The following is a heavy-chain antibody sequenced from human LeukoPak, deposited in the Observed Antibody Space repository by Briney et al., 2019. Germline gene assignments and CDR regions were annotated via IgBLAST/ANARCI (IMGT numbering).Heavy chain of an antibody. J-gene: IGHJ6*02. CDR2: IKQDGSEK. D-gene: IGHD3-9*01. CDR1: GFTFSSYL. CDR3: ARDSYYDIEMDV. V-gene: IGHV3-7*01. Sequence: GGSLRLSCAASGFTFSSYLMSWVRQAPGKGLEWVANIKQDGSEKYYVDSAKGRFTISRDNAKNSLYLQMNSLRAEDTAVYYCARDSYYDIEMDVWGQGTTVTVSS.